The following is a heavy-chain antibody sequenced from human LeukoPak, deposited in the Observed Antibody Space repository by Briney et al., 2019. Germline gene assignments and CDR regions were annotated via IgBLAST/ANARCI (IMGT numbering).Heavy chain of an antibody. V-gene: IGHV1-46*01. CDR1: GYSFTSNY. D-gene: IGHD6-19*01. CDR3: ARGSTSDWPLDY. CDR2: IYPRDGST. Sequence: GASVKVSCKASGYSFTSNYIHWVRQAPGQGLEWMGMIYPRDGSTSYAQKFQGRVTFTRDTSANTVYLELSSLRSEDTAVYYCARGSTSDWPLDYWGQGTLVTISS. J-gene: IGHJ4*02.